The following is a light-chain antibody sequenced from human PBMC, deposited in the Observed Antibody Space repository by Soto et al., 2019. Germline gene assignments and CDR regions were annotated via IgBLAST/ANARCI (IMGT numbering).Light chain of an antibody. CDR3: QHYNSYSEA. J-gene: IGKJ1*01. CDR2: KAS. V-gene: IGKV1-5*03. Sequence: DILMTQSPSTLSGSVGDSVTITCRASQTISSWLAWYQQKPGKAPKLLIYKASTLKSGVPSRFSGSGSGTEFTLTISSLQPDDFATYYCQHYNSYSEAFGQGTKVELK. CDR1: QTISSW.